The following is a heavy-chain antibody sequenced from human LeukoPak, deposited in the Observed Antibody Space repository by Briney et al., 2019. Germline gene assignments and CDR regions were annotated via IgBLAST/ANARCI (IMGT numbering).Heavy chain of an antibody. Sequence: GGSLRLSCAASGFTVSSNYMSWVRQAPGKGLEWVSAISGGGGSTYYADSVKGRFTISRDNSKNTLYLQMNSLRAEDTAVYYCAKVDGIAVAGTVPFDYWGQGTLVTVSS. V-gene: IGHV3-23*01. CDR3: AKVDGIAVAGTVPFDY. D-gene: IGHD6-19*01. J-gene: IGHJ4*02. CDR2: ISGGGGST. CDR1: GFTVSSNY.